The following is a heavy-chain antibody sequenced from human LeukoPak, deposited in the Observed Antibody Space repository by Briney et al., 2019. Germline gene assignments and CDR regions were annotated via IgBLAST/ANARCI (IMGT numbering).Heavy chain of an antibody. Sequence: PGGSLRLSCLASKFTFNNYAMTWVRQAPGKGLEWVSSISGSGDNMDYADSVKGRFTISRDNSKNTLYLQMNSLRAEDTAIYYCAKIAETSGSYGQGYDYWGQGTLVTVSS. CDR3: AKIAETSGSYGQGYDY. D-gene: IGHD1-26*01. J-gene: IGHJ4*02. CDR2: ISGSGDNM. CDR1: KFTFNNYA. V-gene: IGHV3-23*01.